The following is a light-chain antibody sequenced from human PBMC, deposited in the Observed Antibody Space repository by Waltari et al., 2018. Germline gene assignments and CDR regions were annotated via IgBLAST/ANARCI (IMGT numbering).Light chain of an antibody. Sequence: ETLMTQSPATLSVSPGNRATLSGRASQRVGSNLAWYLQRPGQPPRLLIYGASTRATGVPARFSGSGSGTELTLTISSLQSEDFGIYYCQQYNDWPHTFGPGTKVDIK. J-gene: IGKJ3*01. CDR3: QQYNDWPHT. V-gene: IGKV3-15*01. CDR1: QRVGSN. CDR2: GAS.